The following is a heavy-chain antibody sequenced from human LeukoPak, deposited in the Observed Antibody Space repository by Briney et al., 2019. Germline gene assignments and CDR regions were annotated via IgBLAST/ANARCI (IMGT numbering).Heavy chain of an antibody. J-gene: IGHJ4*02. CDR2: ISSSGSTI. Sequence: GGSLRLSCAAFGFTFSSYEMNWVRQAPGKGLEWVSYISSSGSTIYYADSVKGRFTISRDNAKNSLYLQMNSLRAEDTAVYYCAREGPEDFYFDYWGQGTLVTVSS. CDR1: GFTFSSYE. CDR3: AREGPEDFYFDY. V-gene: IGHV3-48*03. D-gene: IGHD3-3*01.